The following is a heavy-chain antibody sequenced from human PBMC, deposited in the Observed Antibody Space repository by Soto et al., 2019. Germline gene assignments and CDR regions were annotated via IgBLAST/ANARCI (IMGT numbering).Heavy chain of an antibody. J-gene: IGHJ5*02. CDR1: VYSFTSYW. V-gene: IGHV5-51*01. D-gene: IGHD4-17*01. Sequence: GESLKISCKGSVYSFTSYWIGWVRQMPGKGLEWMGIIYPGDSDTRYSPSFQGQVTISADKSISTAYLQWSSLKASDTAMYYCARRPDYGDYSNWFDPWGQGTLVTVSS. CDR3: ARRPDYGDYSNWFDP. CDR2: IYPGDSDT.